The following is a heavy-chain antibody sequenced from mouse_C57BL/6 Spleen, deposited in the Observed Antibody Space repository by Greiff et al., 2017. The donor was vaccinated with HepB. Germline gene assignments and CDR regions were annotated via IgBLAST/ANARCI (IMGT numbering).Heavy chain of an antibody. D-gene: IGHD2-9*01. CDR3: ASAPTMVTPDYAMDY. CDR1: GYTFTSYW. CDR2: IDPSDSYT. J-gene: IGHJ4*01. V-gene: IGHV1-69*01. Sequence: QVQLQQSGAELVMPGASVKLSCKASGYTFTSYWMHWVKQRPGQGLEWIGEIDPSDSYTNYNQKFKGKSTLTVDKSSSTAYMQLSSLTSEDSAVYDYASAPTMVTPDYAMDYWGQGTSVTVSS.